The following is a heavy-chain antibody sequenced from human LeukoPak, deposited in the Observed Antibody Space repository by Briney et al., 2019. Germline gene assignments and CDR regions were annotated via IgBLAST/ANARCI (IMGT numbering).Heavy chain of an antibody. J-gene: IGHJ4*02. V-gene: IGHV3-23*01. Sequence: GGSLRLSCAASGFTFSSYAMTWVRQAPGKGLQWVSAISGSGGSTYYADSGKGRFTISRDNSKNTLYLQMNSLRAEDTAVYYCAKPTTALVSRGSLGRWGQGTLVTVSS. CDR1: GFTFSSYA. CDR3: AKPTTALVSRGSLGR. CDR2: ISGSGGST. D-gene: IGHD1-26*01.